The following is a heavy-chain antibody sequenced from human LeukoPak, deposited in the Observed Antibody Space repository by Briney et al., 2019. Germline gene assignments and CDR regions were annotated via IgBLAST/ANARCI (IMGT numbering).Heavy chain of an antibody. V-gene: IGHV4-4*07. CDR3: AGEWGGVVVPAAIWSWAFDI. J-gene: IGHJ3*02. CDR2: IYTSGST. D-gene: IGHD2-2*02. Sequence: SETLSLTCTVSGGSISSYYWSWIRQPAGKGLEWIGRIYTSGSTNYNPSLKSRVTMSVDTSKNQFSLKLSSVTAADTAVYYCAGEWGGVVVPAAIWSWAFDIWGQGTMVTVSS. CDR1: GGSISSYY.